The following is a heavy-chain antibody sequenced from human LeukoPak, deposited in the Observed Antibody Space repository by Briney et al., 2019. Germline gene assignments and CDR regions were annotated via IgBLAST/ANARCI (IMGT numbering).Heavy chain of an antibody. J-gene: IGHJ4*02. CDR2: ISYDGSNK. CDR1: GFTFSSYG. Sequence: GGSLRLSCAASGFTFSSYGMHWVRQAPGKGLEWVAVISYDGSNKYYADSVKGRFTISRDNSKNTLYLQMNSLRAEDTAVYYCAKDTGLRYFDWLPTYWGQGTLVTVSS. V-gene: IGHV3-30*18. CDR3: AKDTGLRYFDWLPTY. D-gene: IGHD3-9*01.